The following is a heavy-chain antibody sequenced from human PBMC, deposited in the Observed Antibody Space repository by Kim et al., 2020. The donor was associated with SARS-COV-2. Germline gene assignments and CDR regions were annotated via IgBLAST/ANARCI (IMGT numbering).Heavy chain of an antibody. CDR2: IYYSGST. Sequence: SETLSLTCTVSGGSISSYYWSWIRQPPGTGLEWIGYIYYSGSTNYNPSLKSRVTISVDTSKNQFSLTLSFVTVADTAVYYCARAHRGWLQYTANWYFDL. D-gene: IGHD2-21*02. V-gene: IGHV4-59*01. J-gene: IGHJ2*01. CDR3: ARAHRGWLQYTANWYFDL. CDR1: GGSISSYY.